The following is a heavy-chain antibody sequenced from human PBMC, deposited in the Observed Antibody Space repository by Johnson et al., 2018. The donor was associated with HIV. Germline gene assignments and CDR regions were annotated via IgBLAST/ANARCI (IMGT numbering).Heavy chain of an antibody. CDR1: GFTFSDHY. V-gene: IGHV3-11*04. Sequence: QVQLVESGGGLVQPGGSLRLSCAASGFTFSDHYMSWIRQAPGKGLEWVSYISSGGSTIYYADSVKGRFTISRDNAKNSLYLQMNSLRAEDTAVYYCARDSWGYEFWDDAFDIWGQGTMVTVSS. D-gene: IGHD3/OR15-3a*01. CDR3: ARDSWGYEFWDDAFDI. CDR2: ISSGGSTI. J-gene: IGHJ3*02.